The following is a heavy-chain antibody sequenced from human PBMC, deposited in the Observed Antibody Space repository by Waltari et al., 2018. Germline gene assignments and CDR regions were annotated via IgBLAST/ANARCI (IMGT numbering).Heavy chain of an antibody. CDR3: ARADVKVAVAEYYFDY. V-gene: IGHV4-59*01. CDR1: GGSISSYY. D-gene: IGHD6-19*01. CDR2: IYYSGST. J-gene: IGHJ4*02. Sequence: QVQLQESGPGLVKPSETLSLTCTVSGGSISSYYWSWIRQPPGKGLEWIGYIYYSGSTNNNPSLKSRGTISVDTSKNQFSLKLSSVTAADTAVYYCARADVKVAVAEYYFDYWGQGTLVTVSS.